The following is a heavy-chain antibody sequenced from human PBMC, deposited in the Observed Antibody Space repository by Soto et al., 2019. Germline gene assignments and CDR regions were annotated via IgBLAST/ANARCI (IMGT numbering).Heavy chain of an antibody. V-gene: IGHV1-46*01. CDR1: GYTFTSYY. CDR2: INPSGGST. Sequence: ASVKVSCKASGYTFTSYYMHWVRQAPGQGLEWMGIINPSGGSTSYAQKFQGRVTMTMDTSTSTVYMELSSLRSEDTAVYYCARDKDFACSGGSCYEFDYWGQGTLVTVSS. J-gene: IGHJ4*02. CDR3: ARDKDFACSGGSCYEFDY. D-gene: IGHD2-15*01.